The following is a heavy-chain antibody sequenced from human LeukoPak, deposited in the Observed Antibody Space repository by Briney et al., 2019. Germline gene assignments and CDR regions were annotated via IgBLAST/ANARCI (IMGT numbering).Heavy chain of an antibody. V-gene: IGHV4-61*02. CDR1: GGSISSGYYY. Sequence: SQTLSLTCTVSGGSISSGYYYWSWIRQPAGKGLEWIGRIYNSGSTNYSPSLKGRVTISIDTSKNQFSLNLSSVTAADTAVYYCAKAGRLAAAGTLDYWGQGRLVTVSS. D-gene: IGHD6-13*01. CDR2: IYNSGST. CDR3: AKAGRLAAAGTLDY. J-gene: IGHJ4*02.